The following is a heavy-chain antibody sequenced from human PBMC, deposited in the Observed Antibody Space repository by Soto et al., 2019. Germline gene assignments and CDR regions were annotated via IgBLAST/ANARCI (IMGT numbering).Heavy chain of an antibody. CDR3: AKDRPSGYYDSSGYSIYYFDY. J-gene: IGHJ4*02. CDR1: GFTFSSYA. D-gene: IGHD3-22*01. Sequence: GGSLRLSCAASGFTFSSYAMSWVRQAPGKGLEWVSAISGSGGSTYYADSVKGRFTISRDNSKNTLYLQMNSLRAEDTAVYYCAKDRPSGYYDSSGYSIYYFDYWGQGTLVTVSS. V-gene: IGHV3-23*01. CDR2: ISGSGGST.